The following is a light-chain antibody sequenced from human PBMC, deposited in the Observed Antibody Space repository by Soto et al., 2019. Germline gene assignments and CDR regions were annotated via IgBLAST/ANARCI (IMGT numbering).Light chain of an antibody. CDR1: NIGSKS. Sequence: SYELTQPPSVSVAPGQTARITCGGNNIGSKSVHWYQQRPGQAPVLVVYVDSDRPPGIPERLSGSKSGNAAALSISRVEAGDEADYYCQVWDSSSDHWVFGGGTKVTVL. CDR3: QVWDSSSDHWV. V-gene: IGLV3-21*02. J-gene: IGLJ3*02. CDR2: VDS.